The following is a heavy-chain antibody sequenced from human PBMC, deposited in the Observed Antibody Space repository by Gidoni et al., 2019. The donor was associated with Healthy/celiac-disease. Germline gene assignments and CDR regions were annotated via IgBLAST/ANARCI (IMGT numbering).Heavy chain of an antibody. J-gene: IGHJ4*02. CDR2: IYHSGST. CDR1: GGSISRSNW. CDR3: ARILTDERNPGVFDY. Sequence: QVQLQASGPGLVKPSGTLSLTCAVSGGSISRSNWWSWVRQPPGKGLEWIGEIYHSGSTNYNPSLKSRVTISVDKSKNQFSLKLSAVTAADTAVYYCARILTDERNPGVFDYWGQGTLVTVSS. V-gene: IGHV4-4*02. D-gene: IGHD3-9*01.